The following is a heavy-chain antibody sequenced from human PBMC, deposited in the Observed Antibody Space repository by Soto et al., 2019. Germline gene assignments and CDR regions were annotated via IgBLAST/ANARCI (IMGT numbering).Heavy chain of an antibody. Sequence: QVQLVQSGAEVKKPGSSVKVSCKASGGTFSSYTISWVRQAPGQGLEWMGRILPILGIANYAQKFQGRVTITADKATSTAYMDLSSLRSEDTAVYYCARGAVATIPDTEYYYYGMDGWGQGTTVTVSS. CDR3: ARGAVATIPDTEYYYYGMDG. CDR1: GGTFSSYT. CDR2: ILPILGIA. J-gene: IGHJ6*02. D-gene: IGHD5-12*01. V-gene: IGHV1-69*02.